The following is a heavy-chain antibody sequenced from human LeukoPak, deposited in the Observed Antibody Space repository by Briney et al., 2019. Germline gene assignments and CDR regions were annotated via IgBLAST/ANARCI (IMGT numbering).Heavy chain of an antibody. Sequence: KPSQTLSLTCTVSGGSISSYYWSWIRQPPGKGLEWIGYIYYSGSTNYNPSLKSRVTISVDTSKNQFSLKLSSVTAADTAVYYCARGEKYGFDYWGQGTLVTVSS. CDR2: IYYSGST. CDR1: GGSISSYY. J-gene: IGHJ4*02. V-gene: IGHV4-59*01. D-gene: IGHD2-8*01. CDR3: ARGEKYGFDY.